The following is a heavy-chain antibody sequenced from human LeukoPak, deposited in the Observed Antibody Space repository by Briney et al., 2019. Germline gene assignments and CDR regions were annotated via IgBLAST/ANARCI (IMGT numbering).Heavy chain of an antibody. V-gene: IGHV4-34*01. Sequence: PSETLSLTCAVYGGSFSGYYWSWIRQPPGKGLEWIGEINHSGSTNYNPSLKSRVTISVDTSKNQFSLKLSSVTAADTAVYYCARHVRRYYYGSGTNNNWFDPWGQGTLVTVSS. D-gene: IGHD3-10*01. CDR1: GGSFSGYY. J-gene: IGHJ5*02. CDR2: INHSGST. CDR3: ARHVRRYYYGSGTNNNWFDP.